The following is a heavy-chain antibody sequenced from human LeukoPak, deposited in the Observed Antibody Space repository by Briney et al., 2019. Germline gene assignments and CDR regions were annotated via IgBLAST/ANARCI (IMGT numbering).Heavy chain of an antibody. V-gene: IGHV1-8*03. CDR3: ATHTRDYYDSSLGY. CDR2: MNPNSGNT. Sequence: ASVKVSCKASGYTFTSYDINWVRQAPGQGLEWMGWMNPNSGNTGYAQKFQGRVTITRNTSISTAYMELSSLRSEDTAVYYCATHTRDYYDSSLGYWGRGTLVTVSS. J-gene: IGHJ4*02. D-gene: IGHD3-22*01. CDR1: GYTFTSYD.